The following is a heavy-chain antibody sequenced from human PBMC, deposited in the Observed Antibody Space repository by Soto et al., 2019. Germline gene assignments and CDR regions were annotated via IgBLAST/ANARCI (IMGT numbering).Heavy chain of an antibody. CDR2: IYYSGST. J-gene: IGHJ6*03. CDR3: ARVHYDFWSGYYDYYYYYMDV. CDR1: GGSISSYY. V-gene: IGHV4-59*01. Sequence: QVQLQESGPGLVKPSETLSLTCTVSGGSISSYYWSWIRQPPGKGLEWIGYIYYSGSTNYNPSLKSRVTISVDTSKNQFSLKLSSVTAADTAVYYCARVHYDFWSGYYDYYYYYMDVWGKGTTVTVSS. D-gene: IGHD3-3*01.